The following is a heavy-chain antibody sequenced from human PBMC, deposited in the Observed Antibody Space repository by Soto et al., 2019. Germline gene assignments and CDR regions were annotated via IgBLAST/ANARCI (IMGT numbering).Heavy chain of an antibody. J-gene: IGHJ4*02. CDR2: ISAYNGNT. CDR3: ARTYCSGGSCYPYYFDY. D-gene: IGHD2-15*01. Sequence: ASVKVSCKASGYTFTSYGISWVRQAPGQGLEWMGWISAYNGNTNYAQKLQGRVTMTTDTSTSTAYMELRSLRSDDTAAYYCARTYCSGGSCYPYYFDYWGQGTLVTVSS. V-gene: IGHV1-18*01. CDR1: GYTFTSYG.